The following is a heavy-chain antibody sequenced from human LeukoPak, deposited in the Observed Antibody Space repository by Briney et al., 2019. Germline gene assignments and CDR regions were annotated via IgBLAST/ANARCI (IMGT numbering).Heavy chain of an antibody. J-gene: IGHJ3*02. V-gene: IGHV1-58*01. CDR2: IVVGSGNT. D-gene: IGHD3-3*01. Sequence: SVKVSCKASGFTFTSSAVQWVRQARGQRLEWIGWIVVGSGNTNYAQKFQERVTITRDMSTSTAYMELSSLRSEDTAVYYCAADDTYYDFWSGYYTPDAFDIWGQGTMVTVSS. CDR3: AADDTYYDFWSGYYTPDAFDI. CDR1: GFTFTSSA.